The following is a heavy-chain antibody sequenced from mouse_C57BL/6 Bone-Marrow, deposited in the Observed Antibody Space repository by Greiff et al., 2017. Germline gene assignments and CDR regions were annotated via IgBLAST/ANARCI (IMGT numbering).Heavy chain of an antibody. CDR3: ARGDYSNYVCYFDY. CDR1: GYTFTSYW. Sequence: QVQLQQPGAELVKPGASVKLSCKASGYTFTSYWMHWVKQRPGQGLEWIGIIHPNSGSTNYNEKFKSKATLTVDKSSSTAYMQLSSLTSEDSAVYYCARGDYSNYVCYFDYWGQGTTLTVSS. D-gene: IGHD2-5*01. J-gene: IGHJ2*01. CDR2: IHPNSGST. V-gene: IGHV1-64*01.